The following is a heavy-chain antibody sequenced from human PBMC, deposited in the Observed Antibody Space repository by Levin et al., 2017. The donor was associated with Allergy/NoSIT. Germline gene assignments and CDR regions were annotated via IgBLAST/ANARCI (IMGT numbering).Heavy chain of an antibody. J-gene: IGHJ4*02. CDR3: AREGSGGYSNFDY. CDR1: GGSVSSGSYY. CDR2: IYYSGST. Sequence: PSETLSLTCTVSGGSVSSGSYYWSWIRQPPGKGLEWIGYIYYSGSTNYNPSLKSRVTISVDTSKNQFSLKLSSVTAADTAVYYCAREGSGGYSNFDYWGQGTLVTVSS. V-gene: IGHV4-61*01. D-gene: IGHD6-19*01.